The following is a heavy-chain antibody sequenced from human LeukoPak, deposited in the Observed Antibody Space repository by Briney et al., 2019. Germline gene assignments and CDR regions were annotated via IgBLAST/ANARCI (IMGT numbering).Heavy chain of an antibody. CDR3: ARHRRDGYNPYYYMDV. V-gene: IGHV5-51*01. J-gene: IGHJ6*03. CDR1: GYSFTSYW. D-gene: IGHD5-24*01. Sequence: GESLKISCKASGYSFTSYWIGWVRQMPGKGLEWMGIIYPGDSDTRYSPSFQGQVTISADKSISTAYLQWSSLKASDTAMYYCARHRRDGYNPYYYMDVWGKGTTVTVSS. CDR2: IYPGDSDT.